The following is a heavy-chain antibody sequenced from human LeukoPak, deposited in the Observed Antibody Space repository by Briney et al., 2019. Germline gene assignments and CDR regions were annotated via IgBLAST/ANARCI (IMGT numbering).Heavy chain of an antibody. CDR1: GYSFTSYW. D-gene: IGHD5-18*01. CDR2: IYPGDSDT. CDR3: ARRGEAMDPFDY. J-gene: IGHJ4*01. V-gene: IGHV5-51*01. Sequence: GESLPISSKHSGYSFTSYWNGWVRQMPGKGLEWMGIIYPGDSDTRYSPSFQGQVTISADKSINTAYLQWSSLKASDTAIYYCARRGEAMDPFDYWGQGWLVTVSS.